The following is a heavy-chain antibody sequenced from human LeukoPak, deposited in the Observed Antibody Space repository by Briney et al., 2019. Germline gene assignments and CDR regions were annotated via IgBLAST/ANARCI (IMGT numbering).Heavy chain of an antibody. V-gene: IGHV3-53*01. D-gene: IGHD1-26*01. Sequence: GGSLRLSCAASGFTVSSNYMNWVRQAPGKGLEWVSVIYSGGFTSYADSVKGRFTISRDNSKNTLYLQMNSLRAEDTAVYYCARRPAGSSLDYWGQGTLVTVSS. J-gene: IGHJ4*02. CDR1: GFTVSSNY. CDR2: IYSGGFT. CDR3: ARRPAGSSLDY.